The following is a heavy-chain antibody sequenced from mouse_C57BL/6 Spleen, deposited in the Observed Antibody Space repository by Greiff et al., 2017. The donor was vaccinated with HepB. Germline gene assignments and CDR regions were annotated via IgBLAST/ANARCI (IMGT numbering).Heavy chain of an antibody. Sequence: EVQRVGSGGGLVKPGGSLKLSCAASGFTFSDYGMHWVRQAPEKGLEWVAYISSGSSTIYYADTVKGRFTISRDNAKNTLFLQMTSLRSEDTAMYYCARGDPWFAYWGQGTLVTVSA. CDR1: GFTFSDYG. CDR2: ISSGSSTI. J-gene: IGHJ3*01. V-gene: IGHV5-17*01. CDR3: ARGDPWFAY.